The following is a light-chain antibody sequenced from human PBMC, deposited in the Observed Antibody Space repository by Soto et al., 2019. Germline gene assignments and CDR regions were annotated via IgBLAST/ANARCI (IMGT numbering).Light chain of an antibody. Sequence: QLVLTQPPSVSGAPGQRVTISCTGSSSNIGAGYDVHWYQQLPGTAPKLLIYGNSNRPSGVPDRFSGSKSGTSASLAITGLQAEDEADYYCQSYDSSLSGSCVFGTGTKLTVL. CDR3: QSYDSSLSGSCV. V-gene: IGLV1-40*01. CDR1: SSNIGAGYD. CDR2: GNS. J-gene: IGLJ1*01.